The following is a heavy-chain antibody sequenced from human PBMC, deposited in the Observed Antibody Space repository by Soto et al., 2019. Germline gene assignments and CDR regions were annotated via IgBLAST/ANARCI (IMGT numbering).Heavy chain of an antibody. Sequence: SETLSLTCTVSGGSISSYYWSWIRQPPGKGLEWIGYIYYSVSTNYSPSLKSRVTISVDTSKNQFSLKLSSVVAADTAVYYCARGEGYALDVWGQGTTVTVS. CDR1: GGSISSYY. V-gene: IGHV4-59*08. CDR3: ARGEGYALDV. D-gene: IGHD1-26*01. J-gene: IGHJ6*02. CDR2: IYYSVST.